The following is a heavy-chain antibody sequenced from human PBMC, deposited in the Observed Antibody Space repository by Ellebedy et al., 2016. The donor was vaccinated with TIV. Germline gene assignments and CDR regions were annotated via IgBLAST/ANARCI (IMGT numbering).Heavy chain of an antibody. D-gene: IGHD3-10*01. CDR3: ARGLWFGELDV. Sequence: AASVKVSCKASGYSLTSNGISWVRQAPGQGLEWMGWFGAYNGNTHYAQKFQGRVTMTTDTSTSTVYMDLRSLRSDDTAVYYCARGLWFGELDVWGQGTTVTVSS. J-gene: IGHJ6*02. CDR1: GYSLTSNG. CDR2: FGAYNGNT. V-gene: IGHV1-18*01.